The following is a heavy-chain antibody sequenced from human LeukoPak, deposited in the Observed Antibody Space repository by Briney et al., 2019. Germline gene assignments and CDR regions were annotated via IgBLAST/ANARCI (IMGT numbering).Heavy chain of an antibody. D-gene: IGHD3-10*02. J-gene: IGHJ4*02. CDR3: ARVSPRPWFDY. Sequence: KPSETLSLTSMESGGPVNSYYWSWIRQPTGKGLEWIGYIYYSGSTNYNPSLKSRVTISVDTSKKQVSLKLSSVTAADTAVYYCARVSPRPWFDYWGQGTLVTVSS. CDR2: IYYSGST. V-gene: IGHV4-59*02. CDR1: GGPVNSYY.